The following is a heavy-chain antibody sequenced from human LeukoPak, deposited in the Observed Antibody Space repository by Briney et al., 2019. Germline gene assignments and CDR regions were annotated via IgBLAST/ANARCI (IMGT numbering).Heavy chain of an antibody. J-gene: IGHJ4*02. CDR3: ASRPTPNWAFDY. D-gene: IGHD7-27*01. V-gene: IGHV5-51*01. CDR2: IYPGDSDT. Sequence: GESLKISCMGSGYSFNSYWIAWVRQMPGKGLEWMGIIYPGDSDTRYSPSFQGQVTISVDKSISTAYLQWSSLKASDTAMYYCASRPTPNWAFDYWGQGTLVTVSS. CDR1: GYSFNSYW.